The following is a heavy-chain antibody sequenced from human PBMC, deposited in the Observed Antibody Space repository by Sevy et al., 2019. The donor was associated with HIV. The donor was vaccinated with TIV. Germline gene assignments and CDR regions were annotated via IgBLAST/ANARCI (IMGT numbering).Heavy chain of an antibody. J-gene: IGHJ4*02. D-gene: IGHD4-17*01. Sequence: GGSLRLSCAASGFTFNEYYMSWIRQAPGKGLEWISYISSTNSNRNYADSVKGRFTISRDNARNSLYLQMNSLRAEDTAVYYCVRNDYGGNGASGYSFDHWGQGTLVTVSS. CDR1: GFTFNEYY. V-gene: IGHV3-11*06. CDR3: VRNDYGGNGASGYSFDH. CDR2: ISSTNSNR.